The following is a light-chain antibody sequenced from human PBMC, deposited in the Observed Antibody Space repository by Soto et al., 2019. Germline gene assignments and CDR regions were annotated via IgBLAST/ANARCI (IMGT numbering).Light chain of an antibody. CDR3: GTWDSSLSAVV. V-gene: IGLV1-51*01. CDR2: DNN. CDR1: SSNIGKNY. Sequence: QSVLTQPPSVSAAPGQKVTISCSGSSSNIGKNYISWYQQLPGTAPKLLIYDNNKRPSGTPDRFSGSKSGTSATLGIAGLQTGDEADYYCGTWDSSLSAVVFGGGTQLTVL. J-gene: IGLJ2*01.